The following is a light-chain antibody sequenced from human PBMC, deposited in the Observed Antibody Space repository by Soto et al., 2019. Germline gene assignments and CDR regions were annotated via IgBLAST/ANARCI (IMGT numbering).Light chain of an antibody. CDR3: QQYYNWPTT. CDR2: GAS. J-gene: IGKJ1*01. CDR1: QSVSSS. V-gene: IGKV3-15*01. Sequence: EIVLTQSPGTLSLSPGERATLSCRASQSVSSSSLAWYQQKPGQAPRLLIYGASTRATDIPARFSGSGSGTEFTLTISSLQSEDFAVYYCQQYYNWPTTFGQGTKVDIK.